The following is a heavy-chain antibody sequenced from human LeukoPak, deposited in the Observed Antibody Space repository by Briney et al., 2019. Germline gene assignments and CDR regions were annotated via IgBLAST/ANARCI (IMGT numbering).Heavy chain of an antibody. CDR2: IKQDGSEK. D-gene: IGHD5-12*01. CDR1: GFTFSSYW. Sequence: PGGSLRLSCAASGFTFSSYWMSWARQAPGKGLEWVANIKQDGSEKYYVDSVKGRFTISRDNAKNSLYLQMNSLRAEDTAVYYCARDVRSQSGYVFWDYYYYYMDVWGKGTTVTVSS. J-gene: IGHJ6*03. V-gene: IGHV3-7*01. CDR3: ARDVRSQSGYVFWDYYYYYMDV.